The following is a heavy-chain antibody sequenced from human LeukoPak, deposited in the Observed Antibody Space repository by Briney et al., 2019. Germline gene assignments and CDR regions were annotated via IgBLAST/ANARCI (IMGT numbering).Heavy chain of an antibody. J-gene: IGHJ4*02. CDR2: ISYDGSNK. CDR3: GREKCSGGTCYSTVDY. CDR1: GFTFSSCA. D-gene: IGHD2-15*01. Sequence: PGGSLRLSCAVSGFTFSSCAMYWVRQAPGKGLEWVALISYDGSNKYYAGPVKGRFTISRDNSKNTLYLQMNSLRIEDTAVCYCGREKCSGGTCYSTVDYWGQGTLVTVSS. V-gene: IGHV3-30-3*01.